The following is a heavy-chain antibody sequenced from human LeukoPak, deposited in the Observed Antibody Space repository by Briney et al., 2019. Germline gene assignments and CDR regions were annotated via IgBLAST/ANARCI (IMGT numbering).Heavy chain of an antibody. J-gene: IGHJ4*02. D-gene: IGHD3-10*01. V-gene: IGHV3-30*18. CDR3: AKDRRITMVRGVLDY. CDR2: ISHDGSNK. Sequence: GGSLRLSCAASGFTFSSYGMHWVRQAPGKGLEWVAVISHDGSNKYYADSVKGRFTISRDNSKNTLYLQMNSLRAEDTAVYYCAKDRRITMVRGVLDYWGQGTLVTVSS. CDR1: GFTFSSYG.